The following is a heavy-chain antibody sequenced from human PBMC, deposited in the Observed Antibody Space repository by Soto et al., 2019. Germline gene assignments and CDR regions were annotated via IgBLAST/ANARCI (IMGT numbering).Heavy chain of an antibody. CDR1: GFTFSDYY. Sequence: GGSLRLSCAAAGFTFSDYYISCISKAPGKGLEWVSYISSSGHDIYYADSVKGRFTISRDNAKNQFSLKLSSVTAADTAVYYCARVPGGEALYSTGWSNYYYGIDVWGQGTTVTVSS. CDR3: ARVPGGEALYSTGWSNYYYGIDV. J-gene: IGHJ6*02. D-gene: IGHD6-19*01. CDR2: ISSSGHDI. V-gene: IGHV3-11*01.